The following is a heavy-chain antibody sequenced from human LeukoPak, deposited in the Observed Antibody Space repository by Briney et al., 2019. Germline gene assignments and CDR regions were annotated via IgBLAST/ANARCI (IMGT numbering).Heavy chain of an antibody. Sequence: GGSLRLSCAASGFTFSSYSMNWVRQAPGKGLEWVSSISSSSSYIYYADSVKGRFTISRDNAKNSLYLQMNSLRAEDTAVYYCARLVRGPIVVVVAADAFDIWGQGTIVTVSS. CDR1: GFTFSSYS. D-gene: IGHD2-15*01. V-gene: IGHV3-21*01. CDR2: ISSSSSYI. J-gene: IGHJ3*02. CDR3: ARLVRGPIVVVVAADAFDI.